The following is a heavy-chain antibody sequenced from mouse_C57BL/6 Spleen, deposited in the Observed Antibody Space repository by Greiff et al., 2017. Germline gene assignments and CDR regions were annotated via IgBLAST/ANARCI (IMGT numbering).Heavy chain of an antibody. CDR2: IYPGNSDT. V-gene: IGHV1-5*01. J-gene: IGHJ3*01. Sequence: EVQLQQSGTVLARPGASVKMSCKTSGYTFTSYWMHWVKQRPGQGLEWIGAIYPGNSDTSYNQKFKGKAKLTAVTSASTAYMELSSLTNEDSAVYYCTGSYYSNSAWFAYWGQGTLVTVSA. D-gene: IGHD2-5*01. CDR1: GYTFTSYW. CDR3: TGSYYSNSAWFAY.